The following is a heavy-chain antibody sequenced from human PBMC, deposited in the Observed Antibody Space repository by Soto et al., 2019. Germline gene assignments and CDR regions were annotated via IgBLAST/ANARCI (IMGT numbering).Heavy chain of an antibody. J-gene: IGHJ6*02. CDR3: ARGPRYCTNGVCYRRYYYYGMDV. V-gene: IGHV1-8*01. D-gene: IGHD2-8*01. CDR1: GYTFTSYD. Sequence: ASVKVSCKASGYTFTSYDINWVRQATGQGLEWMGWMNPNSGNTGYAQKFQGRVTMTRNASISTAYMELSSLRSEDTAVYYCARGPRYCTNGVCYRRYYYYGMDVWGQGTTVTVSS. CDR2: MNPNSGNT.